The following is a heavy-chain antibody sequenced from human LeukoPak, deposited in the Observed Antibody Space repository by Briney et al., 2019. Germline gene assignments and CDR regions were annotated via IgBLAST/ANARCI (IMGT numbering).Heavy chain of an antibody. CDR1: GGSIRSSNYY. CDR2: IYHSGST. V-gene: IGHV4-39*01. Sequence: SETLSLTCNVLGGSIRSSNYYWGWIRQPPGKGLEWIGSIYHSGSTYYNPSLKGRITMYVDTSNNQFSLKLTSATATDTAVYYCARLFYYDSSGPPSWGQGTLVTVSS. CDR3: ARLFYYDSSGPPS. J-gene: IGHJ5*02. D-gene: IGHD3-22*01.